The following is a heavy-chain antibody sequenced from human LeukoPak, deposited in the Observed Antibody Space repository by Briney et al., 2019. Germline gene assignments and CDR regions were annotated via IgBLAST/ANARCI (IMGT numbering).Heavy chain of an antibody. CDR3: ARGRSGYEQSYYYYYMDV. D-gene: IGHD5-12*01. J-gene: IGHJ6*03. CDR1: GYTFTSYD. Sequence: ASVKVSCKASGYTFTSYDINWVRQATGQGLEWMGWMNPNSGNTGYAQKFQGRVTITRNTSISTAYMELSSLRSEDTAVYHCARGRSGYEQSYYYYYMDVWGKGTTVTVSS. CDR2: MNPNSGNT. V-gene: IGHV1-8*03.